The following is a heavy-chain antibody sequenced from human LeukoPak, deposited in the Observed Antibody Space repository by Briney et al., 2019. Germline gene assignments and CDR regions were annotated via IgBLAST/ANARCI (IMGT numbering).Heavy chain of an antibody. CDR1: GGSFSGYY. CDR3: ARGNIVVVVAASYYYYYTDV. V-gene: IGHV4-34*01. D-gene: IGHD2-15*01. Sequence: SETLSLTCAVYGGSFSGYYWSWIRQPPGKGLEWIGEINHSGSTNYNPSLKSRVTISVDTSKNQFSLKLSSVTAADTAVYYCARGNIVVVVAASYYYYYTDVWGKGTTVTVSS. CDR2: INHSGST. J-gene: IGHJ6*03.